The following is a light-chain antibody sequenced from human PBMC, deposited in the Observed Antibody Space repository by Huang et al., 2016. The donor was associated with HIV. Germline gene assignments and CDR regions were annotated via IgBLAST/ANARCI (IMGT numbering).Light chain of an antibody. CDR1: QSVRDN. Sequence: EVLMTQSPVTLSESPGGRVTISCSASQSVRDNLAWFQQKPGQAPRLLVHGSSTRATGVPARVSGSGSGTGFTLTITSLQSEDYAVYYCQQYYTWPRTFGQGTRVE. J-gene: IGKJ1*01. CDR2: GSS. V-gene: IGKV3-15*01. CDR3: QQYYTWPRT.